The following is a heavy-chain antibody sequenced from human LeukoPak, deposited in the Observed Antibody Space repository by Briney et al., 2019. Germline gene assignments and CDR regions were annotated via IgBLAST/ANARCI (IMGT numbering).Heavy chain of an antibody. CDR3: ARRAGAYSHPYDY. D-gene: IGHD4/OR15-4a*01. J-gene: IGHJ4*02. CDR2: ISSSSSYI. CDR1: GFTFSSYS. V-gene: IGHV3-21*04. Sequence: SGGSLRLSCAASGFTFSSYSMNWVRQAPGKGLEWVSSISSSSSYIYYADSVKGRFTISRDNSKNTLYLQMNSLRAEDTAVYYCARRAGAYSHPYDYWGQGTLVTVSS.